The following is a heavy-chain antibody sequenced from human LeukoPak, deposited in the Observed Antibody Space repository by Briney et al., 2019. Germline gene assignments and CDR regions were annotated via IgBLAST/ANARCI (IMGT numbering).Heavy chain of an antibody. D-gene: IGHD4-17*01. CDR3: ASTVTTVGAVYFDY. CDR1: GGSISSYY. Sequence: PSETLSLTCTVSGGSISSYYWSWIRQPPGKGLEWIGYIYYSGSTNYNPSLKSRVTISVDTSKNQFSLKLSSVTAADTAVYYCASTVTTVGAVYFDYWGQGTLVTVSS. V-gene: IGHV4-59*01. CDR2: IYYSGST. J-gene: IGHJ4*02.